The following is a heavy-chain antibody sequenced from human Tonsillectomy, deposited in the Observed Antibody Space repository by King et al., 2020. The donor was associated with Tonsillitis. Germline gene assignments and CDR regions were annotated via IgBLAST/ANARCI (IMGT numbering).Heavy chain of an antibody. D-gene: IGHD5-12*01. V-gene: IGHV3-74*01. Sequence: VQLVESGGVLVQPGGSLRLSCAAAGFTFSNYWMHWVRQAPGKGLVWVSRVNADGSSTSYVYSVKGRFTISRDNAKNTLYLQMNRLRAEDTAVYYCASDPIGAIVLTNYWGQGTLVTVSS. CDR2: VNADGSST. CDR3: ASDPIGAIVLTNY. J-gene: IGHJ4*02. CDR1: GFTFSNYW.